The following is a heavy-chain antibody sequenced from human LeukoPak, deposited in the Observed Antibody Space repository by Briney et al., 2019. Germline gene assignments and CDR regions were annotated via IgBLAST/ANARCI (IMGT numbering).Heavy chain of an antibody. CDR3: ARGPQYYYDSSGYYYDTRFDP. CDR1: GYTVTNYY. CDR2: INPSGGST. D-gene: IGHD3-22*01. Sequence: GASVKVSCKAPGYTVTNYYMHWVRQAPGQGLEWMGIINPSGGSTSYAQKFQGRVTMTRDTSTSTVYMELSSLRSEDTAVYYCARGPQYYYDSSGYYYDTRFDPWGQGTLVTVSS. V-gene: IGHV1-46*01. J-gene: IGHJ5*02.